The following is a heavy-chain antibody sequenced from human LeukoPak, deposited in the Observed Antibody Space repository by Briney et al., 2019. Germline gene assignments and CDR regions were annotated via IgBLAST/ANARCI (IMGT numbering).Heavy chain of an antibody. Sequence: PGGSLRLSCAASGFTFSSYAMHWVRQAPGKGLEWVAVISYDGSNKYYADSVKGRFTISRDNSKNTLYLQMNSLRAEDTAVYYCAREGYGSTSPYYYYGMDVWGQGTTVTVSS. CDR1: GFTFSSYA. V-gene: IGHV3-30-3*01. J-gene: IGHJ6*02. CDR3: AREGYGSTSPYYYYGMDV. D-gene: IGHD2-2*01. CDR2: ISYDGSNK.